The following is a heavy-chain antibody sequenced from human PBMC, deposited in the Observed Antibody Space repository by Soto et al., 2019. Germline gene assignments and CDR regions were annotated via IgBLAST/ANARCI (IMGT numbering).Heavy chain of an antibody. D-gene: IGHD3-10*01. CDR3: ARITMVRGVTGIAFGI. V-gene: IGHV4-31*03. CDR1: GGSISSGGYY. J-gene: IGHJ3*02. Sequence: QVQLQESGPGLVKPSQTLSLTCTVSGGSISSGGYYWSWIRQHPGKGLEWIGYIYYSGSTYYNPSLKSRVTISVDTSKNQFSLKLSSVTAADTAVYYCARITMVRGVTGIAFGIWGQGTMVTVSS. CDR2: IYYSGST.